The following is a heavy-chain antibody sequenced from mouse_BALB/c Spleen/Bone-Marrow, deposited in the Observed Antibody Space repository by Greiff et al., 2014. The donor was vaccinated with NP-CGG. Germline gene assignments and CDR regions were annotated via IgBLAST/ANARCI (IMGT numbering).Heavy chain of an antibody. Sequence: QVQLQQSGAELVKPGASVKLSCMASGFTFTSYWIHWVKQRPGQGPEWIGEINPSNGRTNYNEKFKSKATLTEDKSSSTAYMQLSSLTSEDSAVYYCARDGNYRYAMDHWGQGTSVTVSS. CDR2: INPSNGRT. CDR1: GFTFTSYW. CDR3: ARDGNYRYAMDH. V-gene: IGHV1S81*02. D-gene: IGHD2-1*01. J-gene: IGHJ4*01.